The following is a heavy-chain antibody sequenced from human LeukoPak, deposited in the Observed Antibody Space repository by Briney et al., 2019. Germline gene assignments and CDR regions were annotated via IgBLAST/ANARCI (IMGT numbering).Heavy chain of an antibody. V-gene: IGHV4-4*07. CDR3: AREPGHYDFWSGYYFDY. CDR1: GGSISSHY. CDR2: IYTSGST. J-gene: IGHJ4*02. D-gene: IGHD3-3*01. Sequence: PSETLSLTCTVSGGSISSHYWSWIRQPAGKGLEWIGRIYTSGSTNYNPSLKSRVTMSVDTSKNQFSLKLSSVTAADTAVYYCAREPGHYDFWSGYYFDYWGQGTLVTVSS.